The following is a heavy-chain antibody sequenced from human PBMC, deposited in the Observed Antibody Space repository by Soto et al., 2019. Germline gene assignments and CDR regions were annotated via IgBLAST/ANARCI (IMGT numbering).Heavy chain of an antibody. D-gene: IGHD2-21*02. J-gene: IGHJ5*02. CDR3: AREIVTAGGNNYFDP. V-gene: IGHV4-4*02. CDR1: GGTVASSHW. CDR2: VYHTGDT. Sequence: PSETLSLTCGVSGGTVASSHWWSCVRQSPGRGLEWIGNVYHTGDTNFNPSLQSRVTFSVEKSNNQFSLRLTSVTAADTAVYFCAREIVTAGGNNYFDPWGPGTLVTVSS.